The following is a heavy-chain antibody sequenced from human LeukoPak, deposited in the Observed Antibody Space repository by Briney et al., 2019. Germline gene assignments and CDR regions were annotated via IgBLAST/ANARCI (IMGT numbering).Heavy chain of an antibody. J-gene: IGHJ4*02. D-gene: IGHD6-19*01. CDR2: IYSGGST. CDR3: ARDQGRLARY. V-gene: IGHV3-66*01. Sequence: GGSLRLSCAASGFTVSSNYMSWVRQAPGKGLEWVSVIYSGGSTYYADSVKGRFIISRDNSKNTPYLQMNSLRAEDTALYYCARDQGRLARYWGQGTLVTVSS. CDR1: GFTVSSNY.